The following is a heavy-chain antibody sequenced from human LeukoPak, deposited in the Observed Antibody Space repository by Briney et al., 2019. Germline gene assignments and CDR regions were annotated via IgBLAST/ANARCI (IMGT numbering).Heavy chain of an antibody. CDR1: SVSISHYY. CDR3: ARGQWQIDY. Sequence: PSETLSLICTVSSVSISHYYWTWIRQPAGGGLEWIGRIDTSGSTNYNPSLQSRVTMSSDTSNNQFSLNLMSVDATDTAVYYCARGQWQIDYWGQGVLVTVSP. V-gene: IGHV4-4*07. D-gene: IGHD6-19*01. CDR2: IDTSGST. J-gene: IGHJ4*02.